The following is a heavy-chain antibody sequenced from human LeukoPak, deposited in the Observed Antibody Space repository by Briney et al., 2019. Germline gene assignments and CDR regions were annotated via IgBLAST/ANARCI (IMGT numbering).Heavy chain of an antibody. J-gene: IGHJ4*02. CDR3: AKDVAPPKYSSSWSLGY. Sequence: GGSLRLSCAASGFTFSSYGMHWVRQAPGKGLEWVAFIRYDGSNKYYADSVKGRFTISRDNSKNTLYLRMNSLRAEDTAVYYCAKDVAPPKYSSSWSLGYWGQGTLVTVSS. D-gene: IGHD6-13*01. V-gene: IGHV3-30*02. CDR1: GFTFSSYG. CDR2: IRYDGSNK.